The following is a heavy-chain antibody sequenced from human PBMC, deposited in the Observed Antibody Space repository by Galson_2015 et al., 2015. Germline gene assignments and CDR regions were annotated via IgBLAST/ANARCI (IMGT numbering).Heavy chain of an antibody. V-gene: IGHV1-46*01. CDR3: ASDGDEMSWSGYYNWFAP. D-gene: IGHD3-3*01. CDR2: INPSGGST. J-gene: IGHJ5*02. CDR1: GYTFTSYY. Sequence: SVKVSCKASGYTFTSYYMHWVRQAPGQGLEWMGIINPSGGSTRYAQKFQGRVTMTRDTSTSTVYMELSSLRSEDTAVYYCASDGDEMSWSGYYNWFAPWGQGTPVTVSS.